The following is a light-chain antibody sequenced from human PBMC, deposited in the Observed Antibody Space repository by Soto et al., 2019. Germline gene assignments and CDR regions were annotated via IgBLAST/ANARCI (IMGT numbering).Light chain of an antibody. CDR2: DAS. Sequence: DIQMTQSPSSLSASVGDRVTITCQASQDISNYLNWYQQRPGKAPKLLIYDASDLETGVPSRFGGSGSGTDFSFTISSLQPEDIATYYCQQYDNLVSFGGGTKVDIK. V-gene: IGKV1-33*01. J-gene: IGKJ4*01. CDR3: QQYDNLVS. CDR1: QDISNY.